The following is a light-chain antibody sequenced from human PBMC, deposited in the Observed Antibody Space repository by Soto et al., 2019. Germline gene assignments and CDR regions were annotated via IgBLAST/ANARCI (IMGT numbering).Light chain of an antibody. Sequence: QSALTQSSSASASLGSSVKLTCTLSSGHSSYIIAWHQQQPGKAPRYLMKLEGSGSSNKGSGLPDRFSGSTSGADRYLTISNLQFEDEADYYCETWDFNTRVFGGGTKLTVL. V-gene: IGLV4-60*02. J-gene: IGLJ3*02. CDR2: LEGSGSS. CDR1: SGHSSYI. CDR3: ETWDFNTRV.